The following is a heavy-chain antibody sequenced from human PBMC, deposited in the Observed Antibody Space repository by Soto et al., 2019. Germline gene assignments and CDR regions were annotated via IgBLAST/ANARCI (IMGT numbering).Heavy chain of an antibody. D-gene: IGHD2-2*01. Sequence: SETLSLTCTVSGGSISSYYWSWIRQPPGKGLEWIGYIYYSGSTNYNPSLKSRVTISVDTSKNQFSLKLSSVTAADTAVYYCARPQRYCSSTSCYAGAFDIWGQGTRVTVSS. V-gene: IGHV4-59*01. CDR3: ARPQRYCSSTSCYAGAFDI. CDR2: IYYSGST. J-gene: IGHJ3*02. CDR1: GGSISSYY.